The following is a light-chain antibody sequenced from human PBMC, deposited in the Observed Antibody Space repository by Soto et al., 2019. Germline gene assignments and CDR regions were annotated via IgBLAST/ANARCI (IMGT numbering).Light chain of an antibody. CDR3: QQYNNWPPLT. J-gene: IGKJ2*01. Sequence: LVMTQSPATLSVSPGERATLALRASPSVSSNLAWYQQKPVQAPRLLIYGASTRATGIPARFSGSGSGTEFTLTVSRLQSEDFAVYYCQQYNNWPPLTFGQGTKLEIK. CDR2: GAS. CDR1: PSVSSN. V-gene: IGKV3-15*01.